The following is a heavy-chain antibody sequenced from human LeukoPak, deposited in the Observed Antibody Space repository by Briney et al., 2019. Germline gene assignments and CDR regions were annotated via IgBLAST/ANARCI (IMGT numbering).Heavy chain of an antibody. D-gene: IGHD3-22*01. CDR1: GDSISSGGYY. Sequence: SQTLSLTCTVSGDSISSGGYYWSWIRQPPGKGLEWIGYIYHSGSTYYNPSLKSRVTISVDRSKNQFSLRLSSVTAADTAVYYCARGSDSHDSSGYSPFYFDYWGQGTLVTVSS. CDR2: IYHSGST. V-gene: IGHV4-30-2*01. CDR3: ARGSDSHDSSGYSPFYFDY. J-gene: IGHJ4*02.